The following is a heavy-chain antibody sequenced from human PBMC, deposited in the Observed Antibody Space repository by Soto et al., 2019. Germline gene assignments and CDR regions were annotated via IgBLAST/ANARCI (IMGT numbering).Heavy chain of an antibody. D-gene: IGHD3-3*01. CDR1: GGSISSSSYY. V-gene: IGHV4-39*01. Sequence: SETLSLTCTVSGGSISSSSYYWGWIRQPPGKGLEWIGSIYYSGSTYYNPSLKSRVAISVDTSKNQFSLKLSSVTAADTAVYYCARPGLSLGNYDFWSGYASNYYYYGMDVWGQGTTVTVS. CDR3: ARPGLSLGNYDFWSGYASNYYYYGMDV. J-gene: IGHJ6*02. CDR2: IYYSGST.